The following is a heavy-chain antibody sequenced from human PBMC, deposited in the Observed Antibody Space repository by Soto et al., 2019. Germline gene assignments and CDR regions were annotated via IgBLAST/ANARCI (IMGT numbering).Heavy chain of an antibody. Sequence: QVQLVQSGAEVKKPGSSVKVSCKASGGTFSSYAISWVLQAPGQGLEWMGGIIPISGTANYAQKFQGRGTITADESTSTAYMELSSLRSEDTAVYYCARSQGSSTSLEIYYYYYYGMDVWGQGTTVTVSS. CDR2: IIPISGTA. CDR1: GGTFSSYA. J-gene: IGHJ6*02. V-gene: IGHV1-69*01. CDR3: ARSQGSSTSLEIYYYYYYGMDV. D-gene: IGHD2-2*01.